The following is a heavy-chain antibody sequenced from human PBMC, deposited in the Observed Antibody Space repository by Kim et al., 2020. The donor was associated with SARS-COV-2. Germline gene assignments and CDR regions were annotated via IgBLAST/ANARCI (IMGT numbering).Heavy chain of an antibody. CDR3: TRFPGTTLDFWVAFD. V-gene: IGHV3-73*01. CDR2: IISKVNGYAT. CDR1: GFTFSDSA. D-gene: IGHD1-1*01. J-gene: IGHJ3*02. Sequence: GGSLRLSCGASGFTFSDSAMHWVRRASGKGLEWVGRIISKVNGYATAYSASVIGRFTIYRDDSRNTAYLQLNSLKTEDTAVDYCTRFPGTTLDFWVAFD.